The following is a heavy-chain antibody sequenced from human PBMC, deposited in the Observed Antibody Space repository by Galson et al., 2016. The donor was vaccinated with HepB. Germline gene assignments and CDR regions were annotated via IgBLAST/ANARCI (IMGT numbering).Heavy chain of an antibody. Sequence: SVKVSCKASGYTFTTYHMRWVRQAPGQGLEWMGIINPNGGSASYSPKFQGRVTLTRDTSTSTVYMELSSLKSDDTALYYCSTGGGYNWFDPWGQGTLVTVSS. J-gene: IGHJ5*02. D-gene: IGHD6-25*01. CDR2: INPNGGSA. CDR3: STGGGYNWFDP. V-gene: IGHV1-46*01. CDR1: GYTFTTYH.